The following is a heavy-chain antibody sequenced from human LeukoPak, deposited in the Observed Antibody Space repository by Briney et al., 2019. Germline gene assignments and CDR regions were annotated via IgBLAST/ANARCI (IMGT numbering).Heavy chain of an antibody. CDR3: ARLVWDTTMADGDIDS. CDR2: IWYDGTNE. J-gene: IGHJ4*02. CDR1: GFSFSSYG. D-gene: IGHD5-18*01. V-gene: IGHV3-33*01. Sequence: GGSLRLSCAASGFSFSSYGMHWVRQPPGKGLEWVAVIWYDGTNENYADSVKGRFTISRDNFKNTLYLQMNNLRAEDTAMYYCARLVWDTTMADGDIDSWGQGTLLIVSS.